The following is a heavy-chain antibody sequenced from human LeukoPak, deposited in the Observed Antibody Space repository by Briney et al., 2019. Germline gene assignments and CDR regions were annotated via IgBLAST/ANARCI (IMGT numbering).Heavy chain of an antibody. CDR2: ISYDGSNK. J-gene: IGHJ4*02. CDR3: ARDQGIAAYLIDY. CDR1: GFTFSSYA. V-gene: IGHV3-30-3*01. Sequence: GGSLRLTCAASGFTFSSYAMHWVRQAPGKGLEWVAVISYDGSNKYYADSVKGRFTISRDNSKNTLYLQMNSLRAEDTAVYYCARDQGIAAYLIDYWGQGTLVTVSS. D-gene: IGHD6-13*01.